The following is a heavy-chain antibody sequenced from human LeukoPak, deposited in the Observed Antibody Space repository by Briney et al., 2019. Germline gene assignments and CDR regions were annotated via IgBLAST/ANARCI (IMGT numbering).Heavy chain of an antibody. CDR1: GYSFTSYW. CDR3: ATLVGYCSGGSCYPGN. D-gene: IGHD2-15*01. J-gene: IGHJ4*02. Sequence: GESLKISCKGSGYSFTSYWIGWVRQMPGKGLVWMGIIYPGDSDTRYSPSFQGQVTISADKSISTAYLQWSSLNASDTAMYYCATLVGYCSGGSCYPGNWGQGTPVTVSS. CDR2: IYPGDSDT. V-gene: IGHV5-51*01.